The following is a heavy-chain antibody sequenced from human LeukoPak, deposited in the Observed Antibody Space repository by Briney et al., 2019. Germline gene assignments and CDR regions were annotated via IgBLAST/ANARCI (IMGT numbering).Heavy chain of an antibody. Sequence: SETLSLTCTVSGGSISSGSYYWSWIRQPAGKGLEWIGRIYTSGSTNYNPSLKSRVTISVDTSKNQFSLKLSSVTAADTAVYYCARISSLGSVDPWGQGTLVTVSS. CDR2: IYTSGST. CDR1: GGSISSGSYY. CDR3: ARISSLGSVDP. V-gene: IGHV4-61*02. J-gene: IGHJ5*02. D-gene: IGHD3-3*02.